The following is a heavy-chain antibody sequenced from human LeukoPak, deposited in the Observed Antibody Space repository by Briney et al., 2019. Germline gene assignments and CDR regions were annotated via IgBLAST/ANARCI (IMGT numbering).Heavy chain of an antibody. D-gene: IGHD1-20*01. CDR1: GYTFTSYY. V-gene: IGHV1-46*01. CDR3: ARGLDNWNSLRDIYFDY. CDR2: INPSGGST. J-gene: IGHJ4*02. Sequence: GASVKVPCKASGYTFTSYYMHWVRQAPGQGLEWMGIINPSGGSTSYAQKFQGRVTMTRDTSTSTVYMELSSLRSEDTAVYYCARGLDNWNSLRDIYFDYWGQGTLVTVSS.